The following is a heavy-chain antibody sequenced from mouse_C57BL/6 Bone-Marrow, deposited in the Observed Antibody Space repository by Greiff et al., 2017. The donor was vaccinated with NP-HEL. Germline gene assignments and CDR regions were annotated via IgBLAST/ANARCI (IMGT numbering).Heavy chain of an antibody. Sequence: VQLKESGPVLVKPGASVKMSCKASGYTFTDYYMNWVKQSHGKSLEWIGVINPYNGGTSYNQKFKGKATVTVDKSSSTAYMELNSLTSEDSAVYYGARGLRSWFAYWGQGTLVTVSA. CDR2: INPYNGGT. CDR1: GYTFTDYY. CDR3: ARGLRSWFAY. D-gene: IGHD6-1*01. J-gene: IGHJ3*01. V-gene: IGHV1-19*01.